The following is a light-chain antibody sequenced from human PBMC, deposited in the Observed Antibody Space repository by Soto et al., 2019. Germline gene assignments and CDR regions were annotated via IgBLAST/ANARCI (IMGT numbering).Light chain of an antibody. CDR1: QNINTW. J-gene: IGKJ5*01. Sequence: DIQMTQSPSSVSASVGDRVTITCRASQNINTWLAWYQQKPGKAPKLLIYVASRLQGGVPSRFIGSGSGTDFTLTISRLQPEDFATYYCQQGNSIPFTFGQGTRLEIK. CDR2: VAS. CDR3: QQGNSIPFT. V-gene: IGKV1-12*02.